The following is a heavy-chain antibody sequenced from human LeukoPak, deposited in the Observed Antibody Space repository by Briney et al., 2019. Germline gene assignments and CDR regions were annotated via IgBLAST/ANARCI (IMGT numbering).Heavy chain of an antibody. V-gene: IGHV3-15*01. D-gene: IGHD3-22*01. J-gene: IGHJ4*02. CDR2: IKSKTDGGTT. Sequence: GGSLRFSCAASGFTFSNAWMSWVRQAPGKGLEWVGRIKSKTDGGTTDYAAPVKGRFTISRDDSKNTLYLQMNSLKTEDTAVYYCTTGYYDSSGYYPPFEYWGQGTLVTVSS. CDR3: TTGYYDSSGYYPPFEY. CDR1: GFTFSNAW.